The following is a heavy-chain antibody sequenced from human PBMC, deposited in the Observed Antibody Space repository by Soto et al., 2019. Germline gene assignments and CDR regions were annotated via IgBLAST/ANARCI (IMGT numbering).Heavy chain of an antibody. CDR1: GFTFSSYC. V-gene: IGHV3-33*01. J-gene: IGHJ6*02. D-gene: IGHD2-2*01. CDR3: ARAKEVVPAAISYYYYGMDV. Sequence: PGGSLRLSCAASGFTFSSYCMHWVRQAPGKGLEWVAVIWYDGSNKYYADSVKGRFTISRDNSKNTLYLQMNSLRAEDTAVYYCARAKEVVPAAISYYYYGMDVWGQGTTVTVSS. CDR2: IWYDGSNK.